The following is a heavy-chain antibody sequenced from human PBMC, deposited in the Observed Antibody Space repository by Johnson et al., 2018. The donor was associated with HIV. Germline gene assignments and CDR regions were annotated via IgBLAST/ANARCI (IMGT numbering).Heavy chain of an antibody. CDR3: ARDTYSSDACDI. J-gene: IGHJ3*02. Sequence: VQLVESGGRVVRPGGSLRLSCVASGFTFDDYGMSWVRHAPGKGLEWVSGIPWNGGSTGYAESVKGRFTISRDNAKNSLYLQMNSLRAEDTALYYCARDTYSSDACDIWGQGTMVTVSS. D-gene: IGHD4-11*01. V-gene: IGHV3-20*04. CDR2: IPWNGGST. CDR1: GFTFDDYG.